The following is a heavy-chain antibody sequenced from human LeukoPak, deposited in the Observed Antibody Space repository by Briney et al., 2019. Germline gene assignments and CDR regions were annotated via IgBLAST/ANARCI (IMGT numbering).Heavy chain of an antibody. CDR1: GGSISSSSYY. V-gene: IGHV4-39*01. CDR3: ARATGRGFDY. CDR2: IYYSGST. J-gene: IGHJ4*02. D-gene: IGHD4-17*01. Sequence: TLSLTCTVSGGSISSSSYYWGWIRQPPGKGLEWIGSIYYSGSTYYNPSLKSRVTISVDTSKNQFSLKLSSVTAADTAVYYCARATGRGFDYWGQGTLVTVSS.